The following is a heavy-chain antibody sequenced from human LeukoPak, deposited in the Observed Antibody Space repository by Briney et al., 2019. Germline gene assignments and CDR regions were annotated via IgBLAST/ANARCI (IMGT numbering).Heavy chain of an antibody. D-gene: IGHD6-19*01. Sequence: GGSLRLSCAASGFTFSHYGVHWVRQAPGKGLEWVTAISYDGSNKYYGDSVKGRFTISRDNSKNALYLQMNSLRAEDTAVYYCAKTRQWLALTSFDYWGQGTLVTVSS. V-gene: IGHV3-30*18. CDR1: GFTFSHYG. CDR2: ISYDGSNK. CDR3: AKTRQWLALTSFDY. J-gene: IGHJ4*02.